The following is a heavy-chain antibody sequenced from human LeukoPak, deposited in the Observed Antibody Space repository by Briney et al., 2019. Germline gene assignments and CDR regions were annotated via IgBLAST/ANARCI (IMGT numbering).Heavy chain of an antibody. Sequence: SETLSLTCTVSGDSISSGDYYWSWIRQPAGKGLEWIGRIYSSGSTNYNPSLKSRVTISVDPSKNQFSLKLSSVTAADTAVYYCARDLLHRGYAFDIWGQGSMVTVSS. J-gene: IGHJ3*02. CDR2: IYSSGST. CDR3: ARDLLHRGYAFDI. CDR1: GDSISSGDYY. D-gene: IGHD5-12*01. V-gene: IGHV4-61*02.